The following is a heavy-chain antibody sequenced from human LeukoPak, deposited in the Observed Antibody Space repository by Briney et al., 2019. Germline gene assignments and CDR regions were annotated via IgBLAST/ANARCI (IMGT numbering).Heavy chain of an antibody. Sequence: ASVKVSRKASGYTFTSYGISWVRQAPGQGLEWMGWISAYNGNTNYAQKLQGRVTMTTDTSTSTAHMELRSLRSDDTAVYYCAGGIALFDYWGQGTLVTVSS. J-gene: IGHJ4*02. V-gene: IGHV1-18*01. D-gene: IGHD6-13*01. CDR3: AGGIALFDY. CDR1: GYTFTSYG. CDR2: ISAYNGNT.